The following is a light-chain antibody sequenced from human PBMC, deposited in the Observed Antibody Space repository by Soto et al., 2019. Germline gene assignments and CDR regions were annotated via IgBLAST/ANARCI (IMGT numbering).Light chain of an antibody. CDR3: QQSYSTPWT. CDR1: QDISNY. CDR2: DAS. Sequence: DIQMTQSPSSLSASVGDRVTITCQASQDISNYLNWYQQKPGKAPKLLIYDASNLETGVPSRFSGSGSGTDFTLTISSLQPEDFATYYCQQSYSTPWTFGQGTKVDIK. J-gene: IGKJ1*01. V-gene: IGKV1-39*01.